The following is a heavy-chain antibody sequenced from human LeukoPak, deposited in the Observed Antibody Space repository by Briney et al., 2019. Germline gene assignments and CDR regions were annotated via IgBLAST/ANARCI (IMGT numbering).Heavy chain of an antibody. CDR3: SRSQFDY. J-gene: IGHJ4*02. CDR2: ISGDGTIK. Sequence: AGGSLRLSCEPSGFPFSSYWMLWVRQAPGEGLVWVSRISGDGTIKTYADFVRGRFIVSRDNTKNILYLQMNSLKVEDTATYFCSRSQFDYWGQGVLVTVSS. V-gene: IGHV3-74*03. CDR1: GFPFSSYW.